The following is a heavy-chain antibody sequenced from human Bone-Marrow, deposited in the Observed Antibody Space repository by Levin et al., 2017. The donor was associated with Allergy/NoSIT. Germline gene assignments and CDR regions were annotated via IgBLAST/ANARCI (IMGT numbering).Heavy chain of an antibody. Sequence: GESLKISCKASGYTFTGYYMHWVRQAPGQGLEWMGRINPNSGGTNYAQKFQGRVTMTRDTSISTAYMELSRLRSDDTAVYYCARGYYGSGSKGLGFGYWGQGTLVTVSS. CDR1: GYTFTGYY. CDR3: ARGYYGSGSKGLGFGY. CDR2: INPNSGGT. V-gene: IGHV1-2*06. D-gene: IGHD3-10*01. J-gene: IGHJ4*02.